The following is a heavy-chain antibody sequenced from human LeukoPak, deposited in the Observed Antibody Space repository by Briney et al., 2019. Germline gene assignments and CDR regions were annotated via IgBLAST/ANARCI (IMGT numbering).Heavy chain of an antibody. CDR2: ISWNSGSI. Sequence: GRSLRLSCAASGFTFDDYAMHWVRQAPGKGLEWVSGISWNSGSIGYADSVKGRFTISRDNAKNSLYLQMNSLRAEDTALYYCAKDLGMTTRYFDYWGQGTLVTVSS. V-gene: IGHV3-9*01. CDR3: AKDLGMTTRYFDY. D-gene: IGHD3-16*01. CDR1: GFTFDDYA. J-gene: IGHJ4*02.